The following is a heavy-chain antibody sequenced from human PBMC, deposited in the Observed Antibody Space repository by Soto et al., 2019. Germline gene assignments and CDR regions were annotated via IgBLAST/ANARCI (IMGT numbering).Heavy chain of an antibody. J-gene: IGHJ6*02. CDR1: GFTFSDNA. CDR2: ISGDGDST. Sequence: GGSLRLSFGASGFTFSDNAMTWVGLAPGKGLECVSRISGDGDSTDYADSVKGRFAVSRGNPKNTLFLHMNSLGAEDTAVYYCAKSLSTAVNYGLDVLGQGTSVTVSS. CDR3: AKSLSTAVNYGLDV. V-gene: IGHV3-23*01. D-gene: IGHD2-2*01.